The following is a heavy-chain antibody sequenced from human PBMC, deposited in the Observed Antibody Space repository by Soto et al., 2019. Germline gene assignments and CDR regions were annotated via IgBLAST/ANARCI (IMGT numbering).Heavy chain of an antibody. Sequence: SETLSLTXTVSGDSSSGYYWSWIRQPPGKGLEWIGDIHYSGSTNYNPSLKSRVTILVDTSKTQFSLKLNSVTAADTAVYYCAPGVAARPSHSYYYGMDVWGQGTTVTVSS. CDR2: IHYSGST. V-gene: IGHV4-59*01. D-gene: IGHD6-6*01. CDR3: APGVAARPSHSYYYGMDV. CDR1: GDSSSGYY. J-gene: IGHJ6*02.